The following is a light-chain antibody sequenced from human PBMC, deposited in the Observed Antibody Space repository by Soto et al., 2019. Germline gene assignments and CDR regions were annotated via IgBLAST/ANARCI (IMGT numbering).Light chain of an antibody. CDR2: DAY. Sequence: DIQMTQSPSTLSASVGARVTITCRASQSISSWLAWYQQKPGKDPKLLIYDAYSLESGVTSRFSGSGSGTEFTLTISSLQPDDFATYYCQQYNSYSWTVGQGTKVEIK. V-gene: IGKV1-5*01. CDR1: QSISSW. CDR3: QQYNSYSWT. J-gene: IGKJ1*01.